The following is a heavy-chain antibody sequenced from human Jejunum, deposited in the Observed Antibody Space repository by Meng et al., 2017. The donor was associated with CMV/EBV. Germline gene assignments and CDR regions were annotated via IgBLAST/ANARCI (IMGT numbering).Heavy chain of an antibody. CDR3: ARDTVIQIHYFDY. J-gene: IGHJ4*02. D-gene: IGHD2-21*01. CDR2: ISSSSNYI. V-gene: IGHV3-21*01. Sequence: SRFTFSSYSMNWVRQAPGKGLEWVSSISSSSNYIHYADSVKGRFTISRDNAKNSLYLQMNSLRAEDTAVYYCARDTVIQIHYFDYWGQGTLVTVSS. CDR1: RFTFSSYS.